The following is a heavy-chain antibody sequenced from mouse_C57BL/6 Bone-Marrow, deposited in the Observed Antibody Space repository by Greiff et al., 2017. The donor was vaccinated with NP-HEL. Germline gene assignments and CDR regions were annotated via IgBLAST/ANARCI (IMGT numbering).Heavy chain of an antibody. CDR2: INPNNGGT. D-gene: IGHD2-3*01. Sequence: VQLQQSGPELVKPGATVKISCKASGYTFTDYYMNWVKQSHGKSLEWIGDINPNNGGTNYTQKFKGKATLTVDQSSSTAYMELRSLTSEDSAVYYCARYDGYLDYWGQGTTLTVSS. CDR1: GYTFTDYY. J-gene: IGHJ2*01. CDR3: ARYDGYLDY. V-gene: IGHV1-26*01.